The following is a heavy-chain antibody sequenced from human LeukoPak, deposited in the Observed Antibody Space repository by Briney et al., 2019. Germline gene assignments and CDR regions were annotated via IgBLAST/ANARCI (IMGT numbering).Heavy chain of an antibody. CDR3: ARDGYYYDSSGYYDY. D-gene: IGHD3-22*01. J-gene: IGHJ4*02. Sequence: GGSLRLSCAASGFTFSSYGMPWVRQAPGKGLEWVAVIWYDGSNKYYADSVKGRFTISRDNSKNTLYLQMNSLRAEDTAVYYCARDGYYYDSSGYYDYWGQGTLVTVSS. CDR2: IWYDGSNK. CDR1: GFTFSSYG. V-gene: IGHV3-33*01.